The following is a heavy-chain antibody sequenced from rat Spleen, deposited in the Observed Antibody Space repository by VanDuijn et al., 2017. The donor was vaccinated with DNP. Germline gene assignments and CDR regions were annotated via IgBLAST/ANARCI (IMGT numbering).Heavy chain of an antibody. V-gene: IGHV2S12*01. Sequence: QVQLKESGPGLVQPSQTLSLTCTVSGFSLTTHSVAWIRQPPGKGLEWMAAISSGGDTHYNSALKSRLSINRDISESQVFLKVNSLQTEDTAIYFCSKDSYGYNFDYWGQGVMVTVSS. CDR1: GFSLTTHS. J-gene: IGHJ2*01. CDR2: ISSGGDT. D-gene: IGHD1-6*01. CDR3: SKDSYGYNFDY.